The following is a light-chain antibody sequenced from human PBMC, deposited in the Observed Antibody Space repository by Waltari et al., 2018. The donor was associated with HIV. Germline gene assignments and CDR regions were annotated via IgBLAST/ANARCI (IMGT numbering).Light chain of an antibody. CDR2: SAS. J-gene: IGKJ4*01. V-gene: IGKV1-12*01. Sequence: DIQMTQSPSYMSALVGDSVPINCWANQSIDSFLAGYQQKPGEAPKLVTYSASRLENGVASRFFAFGSGTDFTLTITGLQTEDFATYYCQQAASFPHTFGGGTKV. CDR1: QSIDSF. CDR3: QQAASFPHT.